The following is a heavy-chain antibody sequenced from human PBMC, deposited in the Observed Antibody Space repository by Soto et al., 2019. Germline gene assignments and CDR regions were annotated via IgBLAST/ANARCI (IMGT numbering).Heavy chain of an antibody. CDR1: GXTFSSYG. J-gene: IGHJ6*02. D-gene: IGHD6-19*01. CDR2: ISYDGSNK. CDR3: AKDLLRAVAGTGTYYYGMDV. V-gene: IGHV3-30*18. Sequence: GSLRLSCAASGXTFSSYGMHWVRQAPGKGLELVAVISYDGSNKYYADSVNGGFTIYRDNSKNTLYLQMNSLRAEDTALYYCAKDLLRAVAGTGTYYYGMDVWGQGTTATVSS.